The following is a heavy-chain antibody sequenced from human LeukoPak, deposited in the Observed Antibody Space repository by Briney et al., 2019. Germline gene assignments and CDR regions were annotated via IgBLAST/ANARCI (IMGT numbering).Heavy chain of an antibody. CDR1: GFNFGDYG. D-gene: IGHD3-10*01. V-gene: IGHV3-20*04. J-gene: IGHJ4*02. CDR3: ARGGYGSGSPGY. Sequence: GGSLRLSCAASGFNFGDYGMSWVRQVPGKGLEWVSAINWNSGSTGYADSVKGRFTISRDNAKNSLYLQMNSLRVEDTALYYCARGGYGSGSPGYWGQGTLVTVSS. CDR2: INWNSGST.